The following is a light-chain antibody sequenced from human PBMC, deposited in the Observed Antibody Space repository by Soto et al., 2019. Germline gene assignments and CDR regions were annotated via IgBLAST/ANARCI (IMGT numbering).Light chain of an antibody. CDR1: QGISSY. J-gene: IGKJ2*02. V-gene: IGKV1-8*01. Sequence: AIRMTQSPSSFSASTGDRVTITCRASQGISSYLAWYQQKPGKAPKLLIYAASTLQSGVPSRFSGSGSGTDFTLTISCLQSXDFATYYCQQYYSYPMCTFGQGTKLEIK. CDR2: AAS. CDR3: QQYYSYPMCT.